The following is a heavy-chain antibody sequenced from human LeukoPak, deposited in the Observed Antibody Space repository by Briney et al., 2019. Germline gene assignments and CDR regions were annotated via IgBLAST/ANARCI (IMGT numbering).Heavy chain of an antibody. V-gene: IGHV3-23*01. CDR2: ISGSGGST. J-gene: IGHJ4*02. CDR3: ARAPVYSSGWYSN. D-gene: IGHD6-19*01. CDR1: GLTFSSYA. Sequence: PGGSLRLSCAASGLTFSSYAMSWVRQAPGKGLEWVSAISGSGGSTYYADSVKGRFTISRDNSKNTLYLQMNSLRAEDTAVYYCARAPVYSSGWYSNWGQGTLVTVSS.